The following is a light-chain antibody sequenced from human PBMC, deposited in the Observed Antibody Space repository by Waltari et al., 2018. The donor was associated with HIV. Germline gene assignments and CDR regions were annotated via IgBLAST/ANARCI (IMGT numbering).Light chain of an antibody. Sequence: AVTQPASVSGLPGQSTTISCSGLDSYFGLYNFVSWYHQHSGKPPKLILYDVDSRASGVSDRCSGSMSGNTASLTISGLRAEDEAHYYCASFTGDNTVMFGGGTEVTVL. V-gene: IGLV2-14*03. CDR1: DSYFGLYNF. CDR2: DVD. J-gene: IGLJ3*02. CDR3: ASFTGDNTVM.